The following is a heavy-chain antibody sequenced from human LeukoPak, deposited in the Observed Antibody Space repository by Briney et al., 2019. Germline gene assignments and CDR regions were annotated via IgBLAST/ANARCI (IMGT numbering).Heavy chain of an antibody. D-gene: IGHD4-23*01. J-gene: IGHJ4*01. Sequence: SETLSLTCTVSGGSISSSSYYWGWIRQPPGKGLEWIGSIYYSGSTYYNPSLKSRVTISVDTSKNQFSLKLSSVTAADTAVYYCASDYGGNRGFFDDWGQGTLVTVSS. V-gene: IGHV4-39*01. CDR2: IYYSGST. CDR1: GGSISSSSYY. CDR3: ASDYGGNRGFFDD.